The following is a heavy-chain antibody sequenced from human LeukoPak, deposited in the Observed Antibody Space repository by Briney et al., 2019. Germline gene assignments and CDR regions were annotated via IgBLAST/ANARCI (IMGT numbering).Heavy chain of an antibody. D-gene: IGHD6-19*01. CDR3: AKRLSGWYYTDY. CDR2: ISSSGSTI. V-gene: IGHV3-48*03. CDR1: GFTFSSYE. J-gene: IGHJ4*02. Sequence: PGGSLRLSCAASGFTFSSYEMNWVRQAPGKGLEWVSYISSSGSTIYYADSVKGRLTISRDNAKNTLYLHMNSLRAEDTAVYYCAKRLSGWYYTDYWGQGTLVTVSS.